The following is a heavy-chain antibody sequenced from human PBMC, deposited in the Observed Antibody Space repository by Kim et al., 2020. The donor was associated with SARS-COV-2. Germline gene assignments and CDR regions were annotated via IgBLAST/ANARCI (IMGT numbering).Heavy chain of an antibody. J-gene: IGHJ6*03. Sequence: SETLSLTCAVSGGSISSGGYSWSWIRQPPGKGLEWIGYIYHSGSTYYNPSLKSRVTISVDRSKNQFSLKLSSVTAADTAVYYCARGPRRQFWSGPPRPYYMDVWGKGTTVTVSS. CDR2: IYHSGST. V-gene: IGHV4-30-2*01. CDR3: ARGPRRQFWSGPPRPYYMDV. D-gene: IGHD3-3*01. CDR1: GGSISSGGYS.